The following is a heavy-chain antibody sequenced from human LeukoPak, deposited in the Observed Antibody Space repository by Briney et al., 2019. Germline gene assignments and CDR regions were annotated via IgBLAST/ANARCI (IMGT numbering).Heavy chain of an antibody. D-gene: IGHD3-16*01. Sequence: SVKVSCKASEGTFSSYAISWVRQAPGQGLEWMGGIIPIFGTANYAQKFQGRVTITADKSTSTAYMELSSLRSEDTAVYYCARGEVPLPLLNWGQGTLVTVSS. V-gene: IGHV1-69*06. CDR1: EGTFSSYA. J-gene: IGHJ4*02. CDR3: ARGEVPLPLLN. CDR2: IIPIFGTA.